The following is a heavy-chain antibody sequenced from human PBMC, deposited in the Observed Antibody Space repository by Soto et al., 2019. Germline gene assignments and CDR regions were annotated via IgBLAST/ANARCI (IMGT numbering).Heavy chain of an antibody. CDR2: ISYDGSNK. Sequence: QVQLVESGGGVVQPGRSLRLSCAASGFTFSSYGMHWVRQAPGKGLEWVAVISYDGSNKYYADSVKGRFTISRDNSKNTLYLQMNSLRAEDTAVYYCAKDRYSSGCHHDWGQGTLVTVSS. D-gene: IGHD6-19*01. J-gene: IGHJ4*02. V-gene: IGHV3-30*18. CDR1: GFTFSSYG. CDR3: AKDRYSSGCHHD.